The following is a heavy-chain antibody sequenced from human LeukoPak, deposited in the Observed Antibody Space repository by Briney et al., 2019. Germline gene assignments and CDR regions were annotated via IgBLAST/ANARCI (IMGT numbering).Heavy chain of an antibody. D-gene: IGHD3-3*01. J-gene: IGHJ5*02. CDR2: IYYSGST. CDR1: GGSISTYF. Sequence: SSETLSLTCTVSGGSISTYFWSWIRQPPGKGLEWIGYIYYSGSTNYNPSLKSRVIISVDTSMNQFSLKLSSVTAADTAVYYCARDLHDFWSGGFDPWGQGTLVTVSS. CDR3: ARDLHDFWSGGFDP. V-gene: IGHV4-59*01.